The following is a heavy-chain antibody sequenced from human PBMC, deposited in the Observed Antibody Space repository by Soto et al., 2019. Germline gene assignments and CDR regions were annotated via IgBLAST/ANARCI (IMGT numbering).Heavy chain of an antibody. D-gene: IGHD2-2*01. CDR1: GGSISSGDYY. CDR2: IYDSGST. J-gene: IGHJ6*03. Sequence: SETLSLTCTVSGGSISSGDYYWSWIRQPPGKGLEWIGYIYDSGSTNYNPSLKSRVTISVDKSKNQFSLKLSSVTAADTAVYYCARVPHPLRYCSSTSCQTYYYYYYMDVWGKGTTVTVSS. CDR3: ARVPHPLRYCSSTSCQTYYYYYYMDV. V-gene: IGHV4-30-4*01.